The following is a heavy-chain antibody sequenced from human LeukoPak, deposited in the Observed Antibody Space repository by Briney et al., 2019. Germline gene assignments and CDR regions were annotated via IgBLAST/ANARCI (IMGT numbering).Heavy chain of an antibody. V-gene: IGHV1-24*01. J-gene: IGHJ5*02. CDR2: FDPEDGET. CDR3: ATVYSSSWYPWFDP. Sequence: ASVKVSCKVSGYTLTELSMHWVRQAPGKGLEWMGGFDPEDGETIYAQKFQGRVTMTEDTSTDTAYMELSSLRSEDRAVYYCATVYSSSWYPWFDPWGQGTLVTVSS. CDR1: GYTLTELS. D-gene: IGHD6-13*01.